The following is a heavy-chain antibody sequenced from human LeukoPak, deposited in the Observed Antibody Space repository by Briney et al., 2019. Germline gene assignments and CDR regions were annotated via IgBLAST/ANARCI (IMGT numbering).Heavy chain of an antibody. J-gene: IGHJ6*02. CDR3: AKDVQWLANYYYYGMDV. CDR2: ISWNSGSI. D-gene: IGHD6-19*01. V-gene: IGHV3-9*01. CDR1: GFTFDDYA. Sequence: GGSLRLSCAASGFTFDDYAKHWGRQAPGEGLEWGSGISWNSGSIGYADSVKGRFTISRDDAKNSLYLQMNSLRAEDTALYYCAKDVQWLANYYYYGMDVWGQGTTVTVSS.